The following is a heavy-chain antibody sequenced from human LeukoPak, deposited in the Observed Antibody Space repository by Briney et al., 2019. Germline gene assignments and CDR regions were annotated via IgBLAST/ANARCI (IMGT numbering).Heavy chain of an antibody. V-gene: IGHV4-34*01. J-gene: IGHJ3*02. CDR1: GGSFSGYF. D-gene: IGHD2-15*01. CDR3: ARAGYCSGGSCYSDVFDM. CDR2: SNHSGTS. Sequence: SETLSLTCAVYGGSFSGYFWNWIRQPPGKGLEWIGESNHSGTSNFNSSFKSRVTISVDTSKNQFSLKLNSVTAADTAVYYCARAGYCSGGSCYSDVFDMWGQGTMVTVSS.